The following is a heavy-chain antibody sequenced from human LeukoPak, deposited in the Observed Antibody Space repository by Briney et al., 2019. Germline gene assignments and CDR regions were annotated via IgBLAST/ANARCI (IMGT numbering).Heavy chain of an antibody. J-gene: IGHJ1*01. V-gene: IGHV1-3*03. CDR3: ARGERRQLVGSSEKYFQH. Sequence: ASVKVSCKASGYTFTSYTIHWVRQAPGQSLEWMGWISVGRGDSKCSQEFQGRVTLTRDTSASTAYMELRSLRSEDMAVYYCARGERRQLVGSSEKYFQHWGQGTLVTVSS. CDR1: GYTFTSYT. CDR2: ISVGRGDS. D-gene: IGHD6-13*01.